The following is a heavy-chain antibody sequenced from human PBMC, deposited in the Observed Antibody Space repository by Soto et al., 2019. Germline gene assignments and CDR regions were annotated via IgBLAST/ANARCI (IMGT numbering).Heavy chain of an antibody. Sequence: QVQLQESGPGLVQPSQTLSLTCTVSGDSISSGDYYWSWVRQSPGKGMEWIGCIYYSGTTHYNPSPGSRLTVSVDTSTSPFSLMLISVTAADTAMYCCARDFKRYSSSPGPLGYWGQGTLVTVSS. CDR3: ARDFKRYSSSPGPLGY. V-gene: IGHV4-30-4*01. J-gene: IGHJ4*02. D-gene: IGHD6-6*01. CDR2: IYYSGTT. CDR1: GDSISSGDYY.